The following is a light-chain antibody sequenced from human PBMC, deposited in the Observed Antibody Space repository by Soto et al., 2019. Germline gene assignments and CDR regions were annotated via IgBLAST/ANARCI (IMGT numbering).Light chain of an antibody. V-gene: IGKV1-5*03. CDR3: QQYNTDET. CDR1: QSISVW. CDR2: KAS. J-gene: IGKJ1*01. Sequence: DIKMTQSPSTLSASVGDRVTITCRASQSISVWLAWYQQKPGRAPKLLIYKASTLESGVPSRFSGSGSGTEFTLTISSLQPDDFATYYCQQYNTDETFGQGTKVDIK.